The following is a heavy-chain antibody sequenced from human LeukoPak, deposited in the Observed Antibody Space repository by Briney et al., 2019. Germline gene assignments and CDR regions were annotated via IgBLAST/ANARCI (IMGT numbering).Heavy chain of an antibody. J-gene: IGHJ6*03. V-gene: IGHV3-23*01. CDR2: ISGSGGST. D-gene: IGHD6-6*01. CDR3: ANETRRHYYMDV. Sequence: GGSLRLSCAASGFTVSSNYMSWVRQAPGKGLEWVSVISGSGGSTYYADSVKGRFTISRDNSKNTLYLQMNSLRAEDTAVYYCANETRRHYYMDVWGKGTTVTVSS. CDR1: GFTVSSNY.